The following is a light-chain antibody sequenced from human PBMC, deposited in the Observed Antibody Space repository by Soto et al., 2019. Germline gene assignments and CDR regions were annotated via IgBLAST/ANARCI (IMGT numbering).Light chain of an antibody. CDR2: GAS. V-gene: IGKV3-20*01. CDR3: QQYHDSPMNT. J-gene: IGKJ2*01. Sequence: VLPQSPDTLSLSPGDRVTLSCSASQSGRSTFLAWYHQKPGQAPRLLIYGASNRATGIPDRFSGSASGTDFTLTISRLESDDSAVYYCQQYHDSPMNTFGQGTKLEIK. CDR1: QSGRSTF.